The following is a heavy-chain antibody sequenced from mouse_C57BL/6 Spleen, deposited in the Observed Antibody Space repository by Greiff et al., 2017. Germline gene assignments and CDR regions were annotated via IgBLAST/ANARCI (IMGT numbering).Heavy chain of an antibody. V-gene: IGHV1-62-2*01. CDR3: ARHNYYGRSYDY. CDR2: IYPGSGST. J-gene: IGHJ2*01. D-gene: IGHD1-1*01. Sequence: VKLQQSGAELVKPGASVKLSCKASGYTFTDYSINWVKQRSGQGLEWIGEIYPGSGSTNYNEKLKDKATLTADTSSSTVYMQLSSLTSEDSAVYFCARHNYYGRSYDYWGQGTPVTVSS. CDR1: GYTFTDYS.